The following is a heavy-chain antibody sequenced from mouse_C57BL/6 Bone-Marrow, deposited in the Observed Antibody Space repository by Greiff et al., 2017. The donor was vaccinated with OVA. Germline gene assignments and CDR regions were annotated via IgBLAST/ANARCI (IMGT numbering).Heavy chain of an antibody. Sequence: EVKLVESGGDLVKPGGSLKLSCAASGFTFSSYGMSWVRQTPDKRLEWVATISSGGSYTYYPDSVTGRFTISRDNAKNTLYLQMSSLKSEDTAMYYCARQGYYYGSSPWFAYWGQGTLVTVSA. D-gene: IGHD1-1*01. CDR1: GFTFSSYG. CDR2: ISSGGSYT. CDR3: ARQGYYYGSSPWFAY. V-gene: IGHV5-6*02. J-gene: IGHJ3*01.